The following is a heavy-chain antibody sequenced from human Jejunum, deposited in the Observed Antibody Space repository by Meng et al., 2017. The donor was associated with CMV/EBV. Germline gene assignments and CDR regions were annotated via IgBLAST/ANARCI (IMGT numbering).Heavy chain of an antibody. CDR2: IYCSGRT. D-gene: IGHD3-10*01. V-gene: IGHV4-31*02. CDR3: ARTLGETTDYGSGTYLPMYWFDP. CDR1: Y. Sequence: YWRWCRQYPGTGLRWIVHIYCSGRTDYNPSLKSRITVSVNTSKNQFSLKLSSVTAADTAVYYCARTLGETTDYGSGTYLPMYWFDPWGRGTLVTVSS. J-gene: IGHJ5*02.